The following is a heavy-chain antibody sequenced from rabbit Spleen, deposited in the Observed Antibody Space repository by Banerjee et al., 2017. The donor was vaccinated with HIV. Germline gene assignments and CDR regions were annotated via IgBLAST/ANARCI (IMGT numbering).Heavy chain of an antibody. CDR2: IYAGNTDST. Sequence: QEQLVESGGGLVQPEGSLTLTCTASGFSFSSNYYICWVRQAPGKGLEWIGCIYAGNTDSTAYATWAKGRFTISKTSSTTVTLRMTSLAAADTAMYFCARETNGLGWAANLWGQGTLVTVS. J-gene: IGHJ4*01. D-gene: IGHD4-1*01. V-gene: IGHV1S45*01. CDR3: ARETNGLGWAANL. CDR1: GFSFSSNYY.